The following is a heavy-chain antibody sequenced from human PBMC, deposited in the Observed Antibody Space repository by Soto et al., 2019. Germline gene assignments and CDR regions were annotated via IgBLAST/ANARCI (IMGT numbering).Heavy chain of an antibody. Sequence: QVHLQESGPGLVKPSGTLSLTCAVSGASISSGSWWSWVRQPPGKGLEWIGEIFHDGSTNYNPSLKIRVTMSVGKSKNYFSLELTSVTAADTALFYCSRDEYDDSSDWGQGTLVTVSS. CDR3: SRDEYDDSSD. CDR2: IFHDGST. CDR1: GASISSGSW. V-gene: IGHV4-4*02. J-gene: IGHJ4*02. D-gene: IGHD6-6*01.